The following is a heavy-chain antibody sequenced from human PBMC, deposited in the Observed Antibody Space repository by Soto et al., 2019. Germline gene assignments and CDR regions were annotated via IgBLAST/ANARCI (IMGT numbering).Heavy chain of an antibody. J-gene: IGHJ4*02. CDR2: ISGDASST. D-gene: IGHD1-1*01. CDR1: GFTFSDYW. V-gene: IGHV3-74*01. CDR3: ARGIGYSAQDY. Sequence: GGSLRLSCAASGFTFSDYWMHWVRQVPGKGLVWVSRISGDASSTSYADSVKGRFTISRDNAKNTLYVQMNSLRAEDTAVYYCARGIGYSAQDYWGQGTPVTVSS.